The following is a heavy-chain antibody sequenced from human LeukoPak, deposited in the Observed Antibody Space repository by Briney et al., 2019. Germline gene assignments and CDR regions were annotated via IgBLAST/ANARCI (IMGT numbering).Heavy chain of an antibody. Sequence: SETLSLTCTVYGGSFSGYYWSWLRQPPGKGLEWIGEINHSGSTNYNPSLKSRVTISVDTSKNQFSLKLSSVTAADTAVYYCARVIAVQWLVRTYYFDYWGQGTLVTVSS. J-gene: IGHJ4*02. CDR2: INHSGST. D-gene: IGHD6-19*01. V-gene: IGHV4-34*01. CDR3: ARVIAVQWLVRTYYFDY. CDR1: GGSFSGYY.